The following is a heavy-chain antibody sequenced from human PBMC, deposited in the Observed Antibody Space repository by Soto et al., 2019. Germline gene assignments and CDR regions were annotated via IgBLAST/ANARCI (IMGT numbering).Heavy chain of an antibody. D-gene: IGHD3-3*01. CDR1: GFTFSNYW. J-gene: IGHJ4*02. CDR3: VTAGITTFAPSLDY. V-gene: IGHV3-7*01. Sequence: EVQLVESGGGLVQPGGSLRLSCAASGFTFSNYWMMWVRQAPGKGLQWVANINQAGSEKYFVDSVKGRFTISRDNRKNSLYLGMNNLRGEDTATYYCVTAGITTFAPSLDYWGQGILVAVSS. CDR2: INQAGSEK.